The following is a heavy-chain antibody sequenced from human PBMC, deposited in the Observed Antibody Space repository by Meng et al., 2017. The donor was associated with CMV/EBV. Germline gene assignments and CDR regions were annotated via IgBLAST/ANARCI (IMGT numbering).Heavy chain of an antibody. D-gene: IGHD2-15*01. CDR3: TRIGPPIGIVVVVAATDYYYYGMDV. CDR1: GFTFSGSA. V-gene: IGHV3-73*01. CDR2: IRSKANSYAT. J-gene: IGHJ6*02. Sequence: GESLKISCAASGFTFSGSAMHLVRRASGRGLEWVGRIRSKANSYATAYAASVKGRFTIPRDDSKNTAYLQVNSLKTEDTAVYYCTRIGPPIGIVVVVAATDYYYYGMDVWGQGTTVTVSS.